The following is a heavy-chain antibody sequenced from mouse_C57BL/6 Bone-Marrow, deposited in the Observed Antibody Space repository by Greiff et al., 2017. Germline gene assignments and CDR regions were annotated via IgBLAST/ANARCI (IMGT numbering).Heavy chain of an antibody. J-gene: IGHJ2*01. CDR1: GYTFTSYG. Sequence: QVQLQQSGAELARPGASVKLSCKASGYTFTSYGISWVKQRTGQGLEWIGEIYPRSGNTYYNEKFKGKATLTADKSSSTAYMELRSLTSEDSAVYFCVITTLYYFDYWGQGTTLTVSS. V-gene: IGHV1-81*01. D-gene: IGHD1-1*01. CDR2: IYPRSGNT. CDR3: VITTLYYFDY.